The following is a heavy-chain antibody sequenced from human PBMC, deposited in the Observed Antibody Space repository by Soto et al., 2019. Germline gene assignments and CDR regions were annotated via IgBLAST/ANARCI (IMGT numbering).Heavy chain of an antibody. CDR2: ISAHNGNT. CDR3: ARGRYGDY. D-gene: IGHD1-1*01. Sequence: QVHLVQSGAEVKKPGASVKVSCKGSGYAFTTYGITWVRQAPGQGLEWMGWISAHNGNTNYAQKLQGRVTVTRDTSTSTACIELRSLRSDYTPVYNSARGRYGDYWGQGALVTVSS. J-gene: IGHJ4*02. V-gene: IGHV1-18*01. CDR1: GYAFTTYG.